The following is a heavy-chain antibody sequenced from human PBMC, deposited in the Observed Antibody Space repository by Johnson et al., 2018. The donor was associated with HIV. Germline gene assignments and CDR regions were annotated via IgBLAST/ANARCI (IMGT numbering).Heavy chain of an antibody. Sequence: EKLVESGGRLVQPGGSLRLSCAASGFSFSTYWMHWVRRVPGKGLVWVSRIDTEGSGTTYADSVKGRFTISRDNAKNTVYLQMISLRAEDMAVYYCARSRWADDAFDGWGQGTMVTVSS. CDR3: ARSRWADDAFDG. V-gene: IGHV3-74*03. CDR1: GFSFSTYW. J-gene: IGHJ3*01. D-gene: IGHD1-26*01. CDR2: IDTEGSGT.